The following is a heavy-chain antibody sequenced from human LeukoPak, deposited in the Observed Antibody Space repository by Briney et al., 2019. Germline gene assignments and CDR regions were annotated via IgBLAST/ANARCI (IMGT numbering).Heavy chain of an antibody. V-gene: IGHV4-59*08. CDR2: FHYSGTT. D-gene: IGHD6-25*01. J-gene: IGHJ3*02. CDR3: ARTYSSGAFDI. CDR1: GGSISSYY. Sequence: SETLSLTCTVSGGSISSYYWSWIRQPSGKELEWIGYFHYSGTTNYNPSLKSRVTISVDTSKNQFSLKLRFVTAADTAVYYCARTYSSGAFDIWGQGTMVTVSS.